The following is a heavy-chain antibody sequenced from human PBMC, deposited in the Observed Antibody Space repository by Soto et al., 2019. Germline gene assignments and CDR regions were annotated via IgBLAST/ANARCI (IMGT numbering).Heavy chain of an antibody. V-gene: IGHV4-30-2*01. Sequence: SETLSLTCTVSGGSISSDDNSWSWIRQPPGKGLEWIGYIYHSGSTYYNPSLKSRVTMSVDRSKNLFSLNLSSVTAADTAMYYCARGMSADYYDSSGSLAFAVWGQGTMVTVSS. D-gene: IGHD3-22*01. J-gene: IGHJ3*01. CDR3: ARGMSADYYDSSGSLAFAV. CDR2: IYHSGST. CDR1: GGSISSDDNS.